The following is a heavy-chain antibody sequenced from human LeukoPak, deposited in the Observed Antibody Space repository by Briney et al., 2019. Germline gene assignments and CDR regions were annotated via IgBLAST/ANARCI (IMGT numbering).Heavy chain of an antibody. Sequence: PGGSLRLSCAASGFTFSSYEMNWVRQAPGKGLEWVSYISSSGSTIYYADSVKGRFTISRDNAKNSLYLQMNSLRAEDTAVYYCARGQGYSGSYCAYFDYWGQGTLVTVSS. D-gene: IGHD1-26*01. V-gene: IGHV3-48*03. CDR3: ARGQGYSGSYCAYFDY. CDR2: ISSSGSTI. J-gene: IGHJ4*02. CDR1: GFTFSSYE.